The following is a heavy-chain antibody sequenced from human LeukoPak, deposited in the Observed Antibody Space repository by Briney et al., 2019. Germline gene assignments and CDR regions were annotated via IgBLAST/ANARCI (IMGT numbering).Heavy chain of an antibody. CDR2: INQDGDRK. Sequence: GGSLRLSCAASKLTFSHYWMSWVRQAPGKGLQWVAAINQDGDRKEYADSVKGRFTISREDAKNYFFLQMNSLRAGDTAVYFCAALGDSIYWGQGTLVTVSS. CDR3: AALGDSIY. D-gene: IGHD1-26*01. CDR1: KLTFSHYW. J-gene: IGHJ4*02. V-gene: IGHV3-7*01.